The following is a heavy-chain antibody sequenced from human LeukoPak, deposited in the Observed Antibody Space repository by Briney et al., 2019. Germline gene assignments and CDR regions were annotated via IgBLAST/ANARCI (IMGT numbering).Heavy chain of an antibody. CDR3: ARSYYYGSGSYSH. Sequence: SETLSLTCTVSGYSISSGYYWGWIRQPPGKGLEWIGSIYHSGSTHYNPSLKSRVTISVDTSKNQFSLKLSSVTAADTAVYYCARSYYYGSGSYSHWGQGTLVTVSS. V-gene: IGHV4-38-2*02. CDR1: GYSISSGYY. D-gene: IGHD3-10*01. J-gene: IGHJ4*02. CDR2: IYHSGST.